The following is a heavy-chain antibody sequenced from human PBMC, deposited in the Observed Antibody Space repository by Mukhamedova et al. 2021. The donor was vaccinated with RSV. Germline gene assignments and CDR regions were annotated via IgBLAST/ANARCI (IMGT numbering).Heavy chain of an antibody. CDR2: IRTSGNAI. Sequence: QSTWGGLEWIAYIRTSGNAIFYADSVQGRFTISRDDAQSSLSLQMNSLRAEDTALYYCVRGGEQVAFDIWGQGTMVTVSS. J-gene: IGHJ3*02. D-gene: IGHD1-26*01. CDR3: VRGGEQVAFDI. V-gene: IGHV3-48*03.